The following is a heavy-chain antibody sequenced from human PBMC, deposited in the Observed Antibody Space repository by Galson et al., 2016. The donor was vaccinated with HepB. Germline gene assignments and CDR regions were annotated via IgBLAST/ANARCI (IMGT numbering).Heavy chain of an antibody. D-gene: IGHD6-19*01. CDR3: ARVRWLEPLDY. CDR2: ISSSSTYI. CDR1: GFTFSIYS. V-gene: IGHV3-21*01. J-gene: IGHJ4*02. Sequence: SLRLSCAASGFTFSIYSMNWVRQAPGKGLEWVSSISSSSTYIYYADSVNGRFTISRDNAKRSLFLQMNSLRAEDTAGYYCARVRWLEPLDYWGQGTLATVSS.